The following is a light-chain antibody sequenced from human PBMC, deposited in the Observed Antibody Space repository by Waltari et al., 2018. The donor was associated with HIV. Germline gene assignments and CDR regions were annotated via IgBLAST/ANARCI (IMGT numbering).Light chain of an antibody. Sequence: AVVTQSPLSLSVTPGQPASISCTSSQNLVYSDGNTYLHWYQQRPGQSPRRLIYKISKRDSGVPDRVSGSGSGTDFTLRISRVEAEDVAVYYCMQGSYWPRTFGQGTKLEI. CDR3: MQGSYWPRT. CDR2: KIS. CDR1: QNLVYSDGNTY. V-gene: IGKV2-30*01. J-gene: IGKJ2*01.